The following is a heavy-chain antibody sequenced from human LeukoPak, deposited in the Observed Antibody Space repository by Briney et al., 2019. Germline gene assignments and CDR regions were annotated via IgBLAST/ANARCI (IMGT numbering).Heavy chain of an antibody. J-gene: IGHJ5*02. CDR1: GYSISSGYQ. D-gene: IGHD2-2*01. CDR3: ARDSRWLTPDCTSPSGYENYFDP. CDR2: IYHSGSA. V-gene: IGHV4-38-2*02. Sequence: SETLSLTCGVSGYSISSGYQWAWIRQSPGKGLEWIGSIYHSGSAHYNPSLKSRVTISAETSKNQFSLNMYSVTAADTAVYYCARDSRWLTPDCTSPSGYENYFDPWGQETLVTVSS.